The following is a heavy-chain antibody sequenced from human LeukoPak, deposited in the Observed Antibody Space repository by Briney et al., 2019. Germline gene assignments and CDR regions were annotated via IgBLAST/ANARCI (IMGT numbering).Heavy chain of an antibody. Sequence: PGGSLRLSCAASGFTFSSYWMTWVRQAPGRGLEWVATIKADGSDRYYVNSVKGRFTISRGNAKNSLSLQMDSLRAEDTAVYYRARGGLWGGDYWGQGTLVTVSS. D-gene: IGHD3-16*01. CDR3: ARGGLWGGDY. J-gene: IGHJ4*02. CDR1: GFTFSSYW. CDR2: IKADGSDR. V-gene: IGHV3-7*01.